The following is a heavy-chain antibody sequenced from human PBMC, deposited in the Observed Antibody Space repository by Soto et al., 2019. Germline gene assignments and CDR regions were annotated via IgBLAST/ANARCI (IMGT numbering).Heavy chain of an antibody. CDR3: ARDGGIAAVRPDDAFDI. CDR1: GFTFSSYA. V-gene: IGHV3-23*01. Sequence: LRLSCAASGFTFSSYAMIWVRQAPGKGLEWVSAISGSGGSTYYADSVKGRFTISRDNSKNTLYLQMNSLRAEDTAVYYCARDGGIAAVRPDDAFDIWGQGTMVTVSS. CDR2: ISGSGGST. J-gene: IGHJ3*02. D-gene: IGHD6-13*01.